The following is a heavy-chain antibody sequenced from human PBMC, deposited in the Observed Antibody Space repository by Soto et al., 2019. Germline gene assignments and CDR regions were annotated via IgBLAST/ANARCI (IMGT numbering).Heavy chain of an antibody. CDR2: ISSRGTYI. J-gene: IGHJ6*02. V-gene: IGHV3-21*06. Sequence: EVHLMESGGGLVKPGGSLRLSCAASEFSVEDFSMNWVRQVPGRGLEWVSSISSRGTYIYYVDSVRGRFTISRDNAKNSLYLQMNSLRAEDTAVYYCAREKRHNSLGGRFGMDVWGQGTTVTVS. D-gene: IGHD1-1*01. CDR3: AREKRHNSLGGRFGMDV. CDR1: EFSVEDFS.